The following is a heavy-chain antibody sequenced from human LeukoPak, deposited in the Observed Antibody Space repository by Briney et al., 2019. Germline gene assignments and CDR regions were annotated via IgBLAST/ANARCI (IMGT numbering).Heavy chain of an antibody. J-gene: IGHJ4*02. CDR1: GGSISSSSYY. V-gene: IGHV4-39*07. CDR3: ARDHSAARPFDY. D-gene: IGHD6-6*01. Sequence: PSETLSLTCTVSGGSISSSSYYWGWIRQPPGKGLEWIGSIYYSGSTYYNPSLKSRVTISVDTSKNQFSLKLSSVTAADTAVYYCARDHSAARPFDYWGQGTLVTVSS. CDR2: IYYSGST.